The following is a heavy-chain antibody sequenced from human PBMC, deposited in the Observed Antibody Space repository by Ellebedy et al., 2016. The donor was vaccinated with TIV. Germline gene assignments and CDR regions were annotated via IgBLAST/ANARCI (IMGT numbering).Heavy chain of an antibody. J-gene: IGHJ6*02. CDR3: AREGITMFGLFLSPGSLDV. D-gene: IGHD3-3*01. Sequence: MPSETLSLTCTVSGGSISSGAFYWTWIRQQPGKGLEWIGNIYYSGSTYYRPSLKSRITISLDTSKNQFSLRVRSVTAADTAVYYCAREGITMFGLFLSPGSLDVWGPGTTVTVTS. V-gene: IGHV4-31*03. CDR1: GGSISSGAFY. CDR2: IYYSGST.